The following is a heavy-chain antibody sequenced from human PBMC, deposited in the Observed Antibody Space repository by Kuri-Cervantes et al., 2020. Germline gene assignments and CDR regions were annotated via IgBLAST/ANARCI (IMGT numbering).Heavy chain of an antibody. CDR2: INHSGST. J-gene: IGHJ3*02. CDR3: ARGGDMTPDI. D-gene: IGHD3-10*01. CDR1: GGSFSGYY. Sequence: SETLSLTCAVYGGSFSGYYWSWIRQPPEKGLEWIGEINHSGSTNYNSSLKSQVTISVDTSKNQFSLKLSSVTAADTAVYYCARGGDMTPDIWGQGTMVTVSS. V-gene: IGHV4-34*01.